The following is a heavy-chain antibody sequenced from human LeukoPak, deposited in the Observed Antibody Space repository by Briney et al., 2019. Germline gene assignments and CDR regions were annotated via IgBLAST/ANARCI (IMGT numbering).Heavy chain of an antibody. CDR3: AREWELRTYNWFDP. CDR1: GGSISSYY. Sequence: PSETLSLTCTVSGGSISSYYWSRIRQPAGKGLEWIGRIYTSGSTNYNPSLKSRVTMSVDTSKNQFSLKLSSVTAADTAVYYCAREWELRTYNWFDPWGQGTLATVSS. V-gene: IGHV4-4*07. D-gene: IGHD1-26*01. CDR2: IYTSGST. J-gene: IGHJ5*02.